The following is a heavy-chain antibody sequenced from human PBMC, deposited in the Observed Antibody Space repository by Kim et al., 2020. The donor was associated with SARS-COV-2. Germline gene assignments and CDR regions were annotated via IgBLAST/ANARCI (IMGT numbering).Heavy chain of an antibody. CDR1: GGSIISSTYY. CDR2: LSYSEGT. J-gene: IGHJ4*02. CDR3: AADQYNISWYYY. V-gene: IGHV4-39*07. Sequence: SETLSLTCTVSGGSIISSTYYWGWIRQPPGKGLEWIGSLSYSEGTYYNPSLESRVTISLDTSKDQFSLRLTSVTAADTAVYYCAADQYNISWYYYWGQGT. D-gene: IGHD6-13*01.